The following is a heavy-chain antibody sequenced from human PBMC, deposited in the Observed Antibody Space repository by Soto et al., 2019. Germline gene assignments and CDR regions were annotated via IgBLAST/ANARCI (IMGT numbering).Heavy chain of an antibody. Sequence: EVQLVESGGGLVQPGGSLKLSCAASGFTFSGSAMHWVRQASGKGLEWVGRIRSKANSYATAYAASVKGRFTISRDDSQNTAYLQINSLKTEDTAMYYCSSHDYGGDWYFDLWGRGTLVTVSS. CDR2: IRSKANSYAT. J-gene: IGHJ2*01. D-gene: IGHD4-17*01. CDR3: SSHDYGGDWYFDL. CDR1: GFTFSGSA. V-gene: IGHV3-73*02.